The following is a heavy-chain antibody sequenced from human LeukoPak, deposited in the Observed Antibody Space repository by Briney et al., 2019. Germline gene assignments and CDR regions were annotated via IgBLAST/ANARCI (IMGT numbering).Heavy chain of an antibody. D-gene: IGHD4-17*01. Sequence: PGGSLRLSCAASGFTVGSNYMSWVRQAPGKGLEWVSVIYSGGSTYYADSVKDRFTISRDNSKNTLYLQMNSLRAEDTAVYYCARDQDGDSDFDYWGQGTLVTVSS. J-gene: IGHJ4*02. CDR3: ARDQDGDSDFDY. CDR2: IYSGGST. CDR1: GFTVGSNY. V-gene: IGHV3-66*01.